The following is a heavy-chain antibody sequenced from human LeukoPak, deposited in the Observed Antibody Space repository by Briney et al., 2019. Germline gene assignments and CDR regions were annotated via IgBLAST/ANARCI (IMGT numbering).Heavy chain of an antibody. Sequence: PGGSLRLSCAASGFTFSNYAMTWVRQAPGKGLEWVANIKQDGREKYYVDSVKGRFTISRDNAKNSLFLQMNTLRAEDTAVYYCARHYDFWSGYPFDYWGQGTLVTVSS. V-gene: IGHV3-7*01. J-gene: IGHJ4*02. D-gene: IGHD3-3*01. CDR3: ARHYDFWSGYPFDY. CDR1: GFTFSNYA. CDR2: IKQDGREK.